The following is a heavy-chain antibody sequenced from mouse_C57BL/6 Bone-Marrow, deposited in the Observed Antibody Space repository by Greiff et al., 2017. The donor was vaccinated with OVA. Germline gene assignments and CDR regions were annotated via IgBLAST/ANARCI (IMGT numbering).Heavy chain of an antibody. D-gene: IGHD1-1*01. Sequence: DVQLQESGPSLVRPSQTLSLTCTVTGFSINSDCYWIWIRQFPGNKLEYIGYTFYSGITYYNPSLESRTYITRDTSKNQFSLKLSSVTTEDTATYSCARYYYGSSYYWYFDVWGTGTTVTVSS. CDR2: TFYSGIT. V-gene: IGHV3-3*01. CDR1: GFSINSDCY. CDR3: ARYYYGSSYYWYFDV. J-gene: IGHJ1*03.